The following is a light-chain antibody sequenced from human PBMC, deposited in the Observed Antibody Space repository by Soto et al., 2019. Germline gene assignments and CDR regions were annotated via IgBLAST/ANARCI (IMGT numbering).Light chain of an antibody. Sequence: QSALTQPASVSGSPGQSITISCTGPNRDVGGYNYVSWYQQHPCKAPELMIYEVSHRPSGVSNRFSGSKSDNTASLSISGLQAEDEADYYCSSYTSISTLYVFGTGTKVTVL. J-gene: IGLJ1*01. CDR2: EVS. V-gene: IGLV2-14*01. CDR3: SSYTSISTLYV. CDR1: NRDVGGYNY.